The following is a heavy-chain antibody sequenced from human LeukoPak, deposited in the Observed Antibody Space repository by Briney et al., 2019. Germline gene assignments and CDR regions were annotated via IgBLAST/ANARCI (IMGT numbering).Heavy chain of an antibody. CDR3: AKDPRGYSYGYADY. D-gene: IGHD5-18*01. V-gene: IGHV3-33*06. Sequence: PGGSLRLSCAASGFTFSSYGMHWVRQAPGKGLEWVAVIWYDGSNKYYADSVKGRFTISRDNSKNTLYLQMNSLRAEDTAVYYCAKDPRGYSYGYADYWGQGTLVTVSS. J-gene: IGHJ4*02. CDR1: GFTFSSYG. CDR2: IWYDGSNK.